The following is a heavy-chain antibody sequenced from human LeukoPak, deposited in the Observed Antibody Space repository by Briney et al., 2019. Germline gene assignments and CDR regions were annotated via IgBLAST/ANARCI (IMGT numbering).Heavy chain of an antibody. J-gene: IGHJ4*02. Sequence: GGSLRLSCAASGFTFSSSTMNWVRQAPGKGLEWVSSISSTGTYIYYADSVKGRFTISRDNAKNSLYLQMNSLRAEDTALYYCARDIAYWGQGTLVTVSS. V-gene: IGHV3-21*01. CDR3: ARDIAY. CDR2: ISSTGTYI. CDR1: GFTFSSST.